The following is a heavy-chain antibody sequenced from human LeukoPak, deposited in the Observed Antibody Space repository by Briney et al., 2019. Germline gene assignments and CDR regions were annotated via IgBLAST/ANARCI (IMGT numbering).Heavy chain of an antibody. D-gene: IGHD6-13*01. V-gene: IGHV4-34*01. Sequence: SETLSLTCAVYGGSFSGYYWSWIRQPPGKGLEWIGEINHSGSTNYNPSLKSRVTISVDTSKNQFSLKLSSVTAADTAVYHCARDGQQLPFDYWGQGTLVTVSS. CDR1: GGSFSGYY. J-gene: IGHJ4*02. CDR3: ARDGQQLPFDY. CDR2: INHSGST.